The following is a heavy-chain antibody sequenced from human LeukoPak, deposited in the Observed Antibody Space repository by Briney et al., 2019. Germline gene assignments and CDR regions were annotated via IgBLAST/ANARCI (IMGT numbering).Heavy chain of an antibody. CDR1: GYTFTSYG. CDR3: ARASFWESPINWFDP. V-gene: IGHV1-2*02. CDR2: INPNSGGT. Sequence: ASVKVSCKASGYTFTSYGISWVRQAPGQGLEWMGWINPNSGGTNYAQKFQGRVTMTRDRSISTVYMELTGLTSDDTAVYYCARASFWESPINWFDPWGQGTLVTVSS. D-gene: IGHD3-16*01. J-gene: IGHJ5*02.